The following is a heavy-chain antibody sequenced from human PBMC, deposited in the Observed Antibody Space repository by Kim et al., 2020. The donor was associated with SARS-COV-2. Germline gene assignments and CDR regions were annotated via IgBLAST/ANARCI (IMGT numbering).Heavy chain of an antibody. Sequence: SETLSLTCTVSGGFISSYYWSWIRQPPGKGLEWIGYIYYIGSTNYNPSLKSRVTISVDTSKNQFSLKLSSVTAADTAVYYCARGGTIGVYYYYYYMDVGGKGTPVPVSS. CDR2: IYYIGST. J-gene: IGHJ6*03. CDR1: GGFISSYY. D-gene: IGHD1-26*01. CDR3: ARGGTIGVYYYYYYMDV. V-gene: IGHV4-59*08.